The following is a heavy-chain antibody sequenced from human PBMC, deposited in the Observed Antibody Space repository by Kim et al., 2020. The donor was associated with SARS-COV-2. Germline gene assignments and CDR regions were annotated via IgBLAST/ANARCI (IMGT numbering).Heavy chain of an antibody. J-gene: IGHJ3*02. Sequence: SETLSLTCTVSGGSISSYYWSWIRQPPGKGLEWIGYIYYSGSTNYNPSLKSRVTISVDTSKNQFSLKLSSVTAADTAVYYCARCSGRGVVPQGAFDIWGQGTMVTVSS. CDR2: IYYSGST. D-gene: IGHD2-15*01. CDR3: ARCSGRGVVPQGAFDI. CDR1: GGSISSYY. V-gene: IGHV4-59*01.